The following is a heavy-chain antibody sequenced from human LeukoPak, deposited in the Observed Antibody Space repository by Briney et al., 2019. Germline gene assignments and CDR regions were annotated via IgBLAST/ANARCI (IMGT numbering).Heavy chain of an antibody. Sequence: PSETLSLTCAVSGGSISSGGYSWSWIRQPPGEGLEWIGYIYHSGGTYYNPSLQSRVTISVDRSKNQFSLKLSSVTAADTAVYYCARGVMYIATTGKNWYFGLWGRGTLVTVSS. V-gene: IGHV4-30-2*01. CDR2: IYHSGGT. CDR3: ARGVMYIATTGKNWYFGL. CDR1: GGSISSGGYS. J-gene: IGHJ2*01. D-gene: IGHD6-13*01.